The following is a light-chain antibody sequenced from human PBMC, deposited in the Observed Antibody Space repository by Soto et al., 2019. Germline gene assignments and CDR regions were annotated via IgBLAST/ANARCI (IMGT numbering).Light chain of an antibody. CDR2: EVS. CDR3: SSYAGNNSPYV. Sequence: QSVLTQPPSTSGSPGQSVTISCTGLETYNLVSWYQQHPGKAPKLIIFEVSKRSSGVPDRFSGSRSGNTASLTVSGLQAEDEANYYCSSYAGNNSPYVFGTGTKLTVL. J-gene: IGLJ1*01. CDR1: ETYNL. V-gene: IGLV2-8*01.